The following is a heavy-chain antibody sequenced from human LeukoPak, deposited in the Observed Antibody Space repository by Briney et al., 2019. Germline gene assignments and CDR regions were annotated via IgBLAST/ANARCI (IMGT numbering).Heavy chain of an antibody. Sequence: GESLRISCQSSGYSFTSYWISWVRQMPGKGLEWMGRIDPSDSYTNYSPSFQGHVTISADKSISTAYLQWSSLKASDTAMYYCATGYCSSTSCYAGNYYGMDVWGKGTTVTVSS. CDR2: IDPSDSYT. J-gene: IGHJ6*04. CDR3: ATGYCSSTSCYAGNYYGMDV. D-gene: IGHD2-2*01. V-gene: IGHV5-10-1*01. CDR1: GYSFTSYW.